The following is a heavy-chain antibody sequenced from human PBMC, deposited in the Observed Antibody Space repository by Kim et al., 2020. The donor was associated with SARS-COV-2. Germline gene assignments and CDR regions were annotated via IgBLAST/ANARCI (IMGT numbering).Heavy chain of an antibody. CDR2: IDPSDSYT. Sequence: GESLKISCKGSGYSFTSYWISWVRQMPGKGLEWMGRIDPSDSYTNYSPSFQGHVTISADKSISTAYLQWSSLKASDTAMYYCARLSLLGTPSSKYSSSWYSTYYYYYYGMDVWGQGTTVTVSS. CDR3: ARLSLLGTPSSKYSSSWYSTYYYYYYGMDV. D-gene: IGHD6-13*01. CDR1: GYSFTSYW. J-gene: IGHJ6*02. V-gene: IGHV5-10-1*01.